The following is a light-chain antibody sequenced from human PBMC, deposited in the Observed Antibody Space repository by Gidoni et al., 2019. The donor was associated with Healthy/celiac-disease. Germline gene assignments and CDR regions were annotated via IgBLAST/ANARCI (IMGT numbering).Light chain of an antibody. V-gene: IGKV3-20*01. CDR3: QQYGSSPRILT. Sequence: IVLTQSPGTLSLSPGERATLPCRASQSVSSSYLAWYQQKPGRAPRLLIYGASSRATGIPDRCSGSGAGTDFTLTISRLEHEDFAVYYCQQYGSSPRILTFGGGTKVEIK. CDR1: QSVSSSY. CDR2: GAS. J-gene: IGKJ4*01.